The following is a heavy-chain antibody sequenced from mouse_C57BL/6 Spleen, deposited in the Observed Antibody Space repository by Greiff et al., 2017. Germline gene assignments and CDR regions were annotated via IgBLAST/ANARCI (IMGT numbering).Heavy chain of an antibody. CDR1: GYAFSSSW. CDR2: IYPGDGDT. CDR3: ARSKPYYGSTPDC. J-gene: IGHJ2*01. D-gene: IGHD1-1*01. V-gene: IGHV1-82*01. Sequence: QVQLQQSGPELVKPGASVKISCKASGYAFSSSWMNWVKQRPGKGLEWIGRIYPGDGDTNYNGKFKGKATLTADKSSSTAYMQLSSLTSEDSAVYFCARSKPYYGSTPDCWGQGTTLTVSS.